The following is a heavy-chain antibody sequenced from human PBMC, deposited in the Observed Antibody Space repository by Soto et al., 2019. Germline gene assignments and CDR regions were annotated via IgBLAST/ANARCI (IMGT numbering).Heavy chain of an antibody. V-gene: IGHV3-48*02. D-gene: IGHD1-26*01. CDR2: ISSSRSTI. CDR3: ARGGGESGVVGATDFDY. Sequence: GGSLRLSCAASGFTFSSYSMNWVRQAPGKGLEWVSYISSSRSTIYYADSVKGRFTISRDNAKNSLYLQMNSLRDEDTAVYYCARGGGESGVVGATDFDYWGQGTLVTVSS. J-gene: IGHJ4*02. CDR1: GFTFSSYS.